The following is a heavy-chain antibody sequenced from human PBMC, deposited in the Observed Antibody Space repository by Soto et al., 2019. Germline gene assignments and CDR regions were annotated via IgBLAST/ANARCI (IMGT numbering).Heavy chain of an antibody. Sequence: QVQLQQWGAGLLKPSETLSLTCAVSGGSFTGYFWNWIRQTPGKGLEWIGEINQSGSTTYNPSLKSRVSISRDRSKNQFSLGLNSVTAADTAVYYCARGNFWSGYAPSYYYYMDVWGKGTAVTVSS. J-gene: IGHJ6*03. CDR3: ARGNFWSGYAPSYYYYMDV. V-gene: IGHV4-34*02. CDR1: GGSFTGYF. D-gene: IGHD3-3*01. CDR2: INQSGST.